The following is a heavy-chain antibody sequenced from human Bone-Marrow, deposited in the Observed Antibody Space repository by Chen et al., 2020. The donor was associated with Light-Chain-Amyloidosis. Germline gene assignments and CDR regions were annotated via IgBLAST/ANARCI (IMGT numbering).Heavy chain of an antibody. CDR2: INSDGSST. CDR1: GFTFSSYW. V-gene: IGHV3-74*01. J-gene: IGHJ4*02. Sequence: VQLVESGGGLVQPGGSLSPSCAASGFTFSSYWLHWVRQAPGKGLVWVARINSDGSSTSYADSVNGRFTISRDNAKNTLYLQMSSLRAEDTAVYYCTTQGVITGMRYWGQGTLVTVSS. D-gene: IGHD1-20*01. CDR3: TTQGVITGMRY.